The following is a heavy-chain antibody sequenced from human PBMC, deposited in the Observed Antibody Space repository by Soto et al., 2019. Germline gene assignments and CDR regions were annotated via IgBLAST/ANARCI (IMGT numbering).Heavy chain of an antibody. J-gene: IGHJ4*02. CDR1: GFTLSSYS. D-gene: IGHD6-19*01. Sequence: ESGGGVVQPGRSLGLSCAASGFTLSSYSMHWVRQAPGKGLEWVGVISYDGNKKYYRDSVKGRFSISRDTSKNTVNLQMDGLRPEDTAVYYCARSIAVAGLDYWGQGTRVTVSS. CDR2: ISYDGNKK. CDR3: ARSIAVAGLDY. V-gene: IGHV3-30-3*01.